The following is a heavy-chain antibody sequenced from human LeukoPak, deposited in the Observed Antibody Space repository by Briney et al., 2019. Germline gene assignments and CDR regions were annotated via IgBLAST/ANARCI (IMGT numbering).Heavy chain of an antibody. CDR1: GFTFSSYS. D-gene: IGHD2-15*01. CDR3: ARVGCSGGRCPGYGMDV. J-gene: IGHJ6*02. Sequence: GGSLRLSCAASGFTFSSYSMNWVRQAPGKGMEWVSSISSSSTYIYYADSVKGRFTISRDNAKNSLYLQMNSLRVEDTAVYYCARVGCSGGRCPGYGMDVWGQGTTVTVSS. V-gene: IGHV3-21*01. CDR2: ISSSSTYI.